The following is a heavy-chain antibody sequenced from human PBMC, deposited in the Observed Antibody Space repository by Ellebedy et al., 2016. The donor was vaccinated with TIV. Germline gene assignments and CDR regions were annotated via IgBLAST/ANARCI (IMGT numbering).Heavy chain of an antibody. V-gene: IGHV4-31*03. Sequence: SETLSLXCTVSGGSISSGGYYWSWIRQHPGKGLEWIGYIYYSGSTYYNPSLKSRVTISVDTSKNQFSLKLSSVTAADTAVYYCARVVPAAMWGALNNWFDPWGQGTLVTVSS. D-gene: IGHD2-2*01. CDR2: IYYSGST. CDR3: ARVVPAAMWGALNNWFDP. CDR1: GGSISSGGYY. J-gene: IGHJ5*02.